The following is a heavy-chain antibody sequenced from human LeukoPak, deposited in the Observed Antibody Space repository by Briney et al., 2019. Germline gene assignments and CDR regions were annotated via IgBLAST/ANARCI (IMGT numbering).Heavy chain of an antibody. CDR1: GVPFSSYS. Sequence: GESLTLSCAASGVPFSSYSMNWLRQAPGKGLEWVSSICNSSSYIQHADSVKGRFTISRDNAKNSLYLQMNSLRAEDTAVYYCARADIVVVPAATHYCYYGMDVWGKGTTVTVSS. CDR2: ICNSSSYI. J-gene: IGHJ6*04. V-gene: IGHV3-21*01. D-gene: IGHD2-2*01. CDR3: ARADIVVVPAATHYCYYGMDV.